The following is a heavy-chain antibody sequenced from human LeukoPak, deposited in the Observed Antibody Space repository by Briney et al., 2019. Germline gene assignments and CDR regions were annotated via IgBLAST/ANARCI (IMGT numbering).Heavy chain of an antibody. Sequence: GGSLRLSCEASGFTFSTYGMHWVRQAPGKGLEWVAVIWYDGPNEFYADSVKGRFTISRDNSKNTLYLQMNSLRAEDTALYYCARDGRISAAGQGAFDIWGQGTMVTVSS. D-gene: IGHD6-13*01. CDR2: IWYDGPNE. J-gene: IGHJ3*02. CDR1: GFTFSTYG. CDR3: ARDGRISAAGQGAFDI. V-gene: IGHV3-33*01.